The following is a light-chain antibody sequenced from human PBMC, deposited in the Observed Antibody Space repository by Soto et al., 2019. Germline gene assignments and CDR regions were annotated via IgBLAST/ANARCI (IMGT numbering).Light chain of an antibody. V-gene: IGLV3-21*04. J-gene: IGLJ2*01. Sequence: SSELTQPPSVSVAPGETATITCGGNNIGSKSVHWYQQKPGQAPVLVIYYDSDRPSGIPERFSGSNSGNTATLTIIRVEAGDEADYYCQVWDSNSDHVVFGGGTKVTVL. CDR1: NIGSKS. CDR3: QVWDSNSDHVV. CDR2: YDS.